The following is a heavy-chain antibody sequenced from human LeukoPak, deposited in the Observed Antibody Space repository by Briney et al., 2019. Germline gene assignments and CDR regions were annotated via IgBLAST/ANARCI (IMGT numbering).Heavy chain of an antibody. Sequence: GASVKVSCKASGGTFSNYAFSWVRQAPGQGLEWMGRIMPFVHIVNYAQKFQGRVTITADKSTNTAYMELSSLRSEDTAVYYCAKDEGSGVYWDYYYGMDVWGQGTTVTVSS. CDR2: IMPFVHIV. CDR1: GGTFSNYA. J-gene: IGHJ6*02. D-gene: IGHD3-10*01. CDR3: AKDEGSGVYWDYYYGMDV. V-gene: IGHV1-69*04.